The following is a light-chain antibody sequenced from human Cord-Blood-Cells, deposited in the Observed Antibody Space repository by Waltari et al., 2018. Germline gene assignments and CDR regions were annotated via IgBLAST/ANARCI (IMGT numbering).Light chain of an antibody. CDR2: DVI. J-gene: IGLJ1*01. V-gene: IGLV2-14*01. CDR1: SSDVGGYNY. Sequence: QSALTQPASVSGSPGQSITISCTGTSSDVGGYNYVSWYQQHPGKAPKLMIYDVINRPSGVSKRFSGSKSGNTASLTISGLQAEDEADYYCSSYTSSSTLYVFGTGTKVTVL. CDR3: SSYTSSSTLYV.